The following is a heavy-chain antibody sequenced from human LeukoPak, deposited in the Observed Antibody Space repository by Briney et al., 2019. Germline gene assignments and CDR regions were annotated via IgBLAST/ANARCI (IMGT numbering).Heavy chain of an antibody. V-gene: IGHV3-30*18. J-gene: IGHJ4*02. D-gene: IGHD3-10*01. CDR2: ISYDGSDK. CDR3: AKDRSRENYYGSGSSPPDY. Sequence: AGSQRLSCAASGFTFRSHGMHWVRQAPGKGLEWVAAISYDGSDKYYADSVTGRFNICRDNSKNTLYLQMNSLRAEDTAVYYCAKDRSRENYYGSGSSPPDYWGEGTLVTVSS. CDR1: GFTFRSHG.